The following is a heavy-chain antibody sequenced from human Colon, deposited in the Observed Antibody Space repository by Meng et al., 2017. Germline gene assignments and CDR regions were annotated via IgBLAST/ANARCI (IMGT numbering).Heavy chain of an antibody. D-gene: IGHD6-19*01. Sequence: QPQLQESGPGLVKPSEALSLTWSVSGGSISTSGYYWGWIRQPPGKGLEWIGSIGHSGITYYTPSLKSRVTVSIDTSKSQFSLEVTSVTAADTAVYYCVRSSGWVRTGFDPWGQGTLVTVSS. CDR3: VRSSGWVRTGFDP. CDR2: IGHSGIT. CDR1: GGSISTSGYY. V-gene: IGHV4-39*01. J-gene: IGHJ5*02.